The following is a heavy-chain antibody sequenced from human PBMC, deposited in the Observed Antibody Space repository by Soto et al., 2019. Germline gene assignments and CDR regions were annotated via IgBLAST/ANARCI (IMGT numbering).Heavy chain of an antibody. Sequence: EVQLVESGGGLVQPGESLRLSCAASGYTFSPFWMHWVRQAPGKGLVWVSHINSDGSTIVYADSVKGRFTISRDNAKNRLYLQRNSLKAEDTPVYYCVRDGGYADSFDVWGRGTMVTVSS. CDR3: VRDGGYADSFDV. J-gene: IGHJ3*01. CDR1: GYTFSPFW. CDR2: INSDGSTI. V-gene: IGHV3-74*01. D-gene: IGHD2-8*01.